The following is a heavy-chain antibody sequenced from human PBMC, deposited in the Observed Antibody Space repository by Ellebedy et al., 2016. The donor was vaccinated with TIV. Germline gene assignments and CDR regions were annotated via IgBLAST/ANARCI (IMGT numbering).Heavy chain of an antibody. Sequence: PGGSLRLSCAASGFTFSSYAMHWVRQAPGKGLEWVAVISYDGSNKYYADSVKGRFTISRDNSKNTLYLQMNSLRAEDTAVYYCATLETGTTDRNFDYWGQGTLVTVSS. D-gene: IGHD1-1*01. J-gene: IGHJ4*02. CDR3: ATLETGTTDRNFDY. CDR2: ISYDGSNK. V-gene: IGHV3-30*01. CDR1: GFTFSSYA.